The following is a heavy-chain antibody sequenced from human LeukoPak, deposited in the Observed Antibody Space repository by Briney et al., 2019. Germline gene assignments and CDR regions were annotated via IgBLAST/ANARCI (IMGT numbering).Heavy chain of an antibody. CDR1: GFTFSSYA. D-gene: IGHD3-22*01. CDR3: ASRFYDSSGYYLSASDY. CDR2: ISGSGGST. Sequence: GGSLRLSCAASGFTFSSYAMSWVRQAPGKGLEWVSAISGSGGSTYYADSVKGRFTISRDNSKNTLYLQMNSLRAEDTAVYYCASRFYDSSGYYLSASDYWGQGTLVTVSS. J-gene: IGHJ4*02. V-gene: IGHV3-23*01.